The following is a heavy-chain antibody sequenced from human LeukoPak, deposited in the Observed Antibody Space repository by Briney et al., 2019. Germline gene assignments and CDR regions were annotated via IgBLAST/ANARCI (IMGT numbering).Heavy chain of an antibody. CDR1: GGSISSYY. J-gene: IGHJ4*02. D-gene: IGHD5-18*01. V-gene: IGHV4-59*01. CDR2: IYYSGST. CDR3: ARDTAMVYFDY. Sequence: SETLSLTCTVSGGSISSYYWSWIRQPPGKGLEWIGYIYYSGSTNYNPSLKSRVTISVDTSKNQFSLKLSSVTAADTAVYYCARDTAMVYFDYWGQGNPGHRLL.